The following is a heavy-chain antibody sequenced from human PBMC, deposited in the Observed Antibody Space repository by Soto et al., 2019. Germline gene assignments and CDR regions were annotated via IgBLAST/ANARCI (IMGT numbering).Heavy chain of an antibody. CDR1: GCTFISYA. V-gene: IGHV1-69*13. CDR2: IIPIFGTA. Sequence: SVKVSCKASGCTFISYASSWVRQAPGRGREWMGWIIPIFGTANYAQKFQGGVTITADDSTSTAYMELSSLRSEDTAVYYCARDDSSADGRWFDPWGQGTLVTVSS. J-gene: IGHJ5*02. D-gene: IGHD3-22*01. CDR3: ARDDSSADGRWFDP.